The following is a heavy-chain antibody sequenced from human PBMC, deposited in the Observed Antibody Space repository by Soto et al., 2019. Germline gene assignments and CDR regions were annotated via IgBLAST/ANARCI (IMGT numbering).Heavy chain of an antibody. CDR2: IYYSGST. CDR1: GGSISSSSYY. D-gene: IGHD6-19*01. Sequence: PSETLSLTCTVSGGSISSSSYYWGWIRQPPGKGLEWIGSIYYSGSTYYNPSLKSRVTISVDTSKNQFSLKLSSVTAADTAVYYCARHARSGWSADDFDIWGQGTMVT. J-gene: IGHJ3*02. CDR3: ARHARSGWSADDFDI. V-gene: IGHV4-39*01.